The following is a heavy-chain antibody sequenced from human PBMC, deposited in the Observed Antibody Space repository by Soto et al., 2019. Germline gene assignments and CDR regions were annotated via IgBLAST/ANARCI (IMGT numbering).Heavy chain of an antibody. D-gene: IGHD1-1*01. CDR2: IYYSGST. J-gene: IGHJ4*02. V-gene: IGHV4-39*01. CDR1: GGSISSSSYY. CDR3: ARHPKYNWNANF. Sequence: SETLSLTCTVSGGSISSSSYYWGWIRQPPGKGLEWIGSIYYSGSTYYNPSLKSRVTISVDTSKNQFSLKLSSVTAADTAVYYCARHPKYNWNANFWGQGTLVTSPQ.